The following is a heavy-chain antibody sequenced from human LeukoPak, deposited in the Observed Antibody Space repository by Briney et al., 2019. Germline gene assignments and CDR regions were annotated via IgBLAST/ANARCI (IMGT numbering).Heavy chain of an antibody. CDR2: ISAYNGNT. CDR3: ARDGSLYCSSTSCYDAFDI. Sequence: ASVKVSCKASGYTFTSYGISWVRQAPGQGLEWMGWISAYNGNTNYAQKLQGRVTMTTDTSTSTAYMELRSLRSDDTAVYYYARDGSLYCSSTSCYDAFDIWGQGTMVTVSS. D-gene: IGHD2-2*01. CDR1: GYTFTSYG. J-gene: IGHJ3*02. V-gene: IGHV1-18*01.